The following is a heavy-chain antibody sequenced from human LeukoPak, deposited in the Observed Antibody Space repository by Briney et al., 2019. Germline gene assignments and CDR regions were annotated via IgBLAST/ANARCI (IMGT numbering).Heavy chain of an antibody. Sequence: ASVKVSCKASGYTLTGYYMHWVRQAPGQGLEWMGWINPNSGGTNYAQKFQGRVTMTRDTSISTAYMELSRLRSDDTAVYYCARGGSTYHYDSSGYYVLDAFDIWGQGTMVTVSS. CDR1: GYTLTGYY. J-gene: IGHJ3*02. V-gene: IGHV1-2*02. CDR2: INPNSGGT. CDR3: ARGGSTYHYDSSGYYVLDAFDI. D-gene: IGHD3-22*01.